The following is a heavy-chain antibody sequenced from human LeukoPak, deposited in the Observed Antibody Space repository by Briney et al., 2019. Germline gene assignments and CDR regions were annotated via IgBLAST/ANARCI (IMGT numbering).Heavy chain of an antibody. CDR1: GGSFSGYY. D-gene: IGHD4-17*01. J-gene: IGHJ4*02. V-gene: IGHV4-34*01. CDR3: ARKWAVTDY. CDR2: INHSGST. Sequence: SEALSLTCAVYGGSFSGYYWSWIRQPPGKGLEWIGEINHSGSTNYNPSLKSRVTISVDTSKNQFSLKLSSVTAADTAVYYCARKWAVTDYWGQGTLVTVSS.